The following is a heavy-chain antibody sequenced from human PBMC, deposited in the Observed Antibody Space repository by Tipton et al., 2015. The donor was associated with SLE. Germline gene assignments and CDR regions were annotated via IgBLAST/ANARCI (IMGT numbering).Heavy chain of an antibody. V-gene: IGHV4-4*08. J-gene: IGHJ4*02. CDR1: GGSISNYY. CDR2: VYTSGST. D-gene: IGHD1-14*01. CDR3: ARGKTRVEY. Sequence: TLSLTCTVSGGSISNYYWSWIRQTPGKGLEWTGYVYTSGSTIYNPSLKSRVTISVDTSKNQVSLKLNSVTAADTAVYYCARGKTRVEYWGQGTLVTVSS.